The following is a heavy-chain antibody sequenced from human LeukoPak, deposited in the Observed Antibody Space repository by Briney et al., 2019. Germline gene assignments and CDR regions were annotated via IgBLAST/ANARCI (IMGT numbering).Heavy chain of an antibody. CDR3: ARSTPYSSGWGYYYYYMDV. D-gene: IGHD6-19*01. CDR1: GFTVSSNY. J-gene: IGHJ6*03. Sequence: GGSLSLSCAASGFTVSSNYMSWVRQPPGKGLEWVSVTYSGGSTYYADSVKGRFTISRDNSKNTLYLQMNSLRAEDTAVYYCARSTPYSSGWGYYYYYMDVWGKGTTVTVSS. V-gene: IGHV3-66*02. CDR2: TYSGGST.